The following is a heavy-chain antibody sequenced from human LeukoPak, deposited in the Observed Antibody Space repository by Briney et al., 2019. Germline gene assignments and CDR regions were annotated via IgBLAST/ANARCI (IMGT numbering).Heavy chain of an antibody. J-gene: IGHJ6*03. Sequence: PGGSLRLSCAASGFTFDDYAMHWVRQAPGKGLEWVSGISWNSGSIGYADSVKGRFTISRDNAKNSLYLQMNSLRAEDTALYYCAKDIHYYNYYRDVWGKGTTVSVSS. CDR1: GFTFDDYA. CDR3: AKDIHYYNYYRDV. V-gene: IGHV3-9*01. CDR2: ISWNSGSI.